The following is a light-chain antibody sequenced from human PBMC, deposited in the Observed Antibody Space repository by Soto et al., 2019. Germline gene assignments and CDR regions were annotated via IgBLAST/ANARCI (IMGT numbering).Light chain of an antibody. Sequence: IQMTQSPSTLSGIPGDRVPIICRASQSISSWLAWYQQKPGKAPKLLIYDASSLESGVPSRFSGSGSGTEFTLTISSLQPDDFATYYCQQYNSYAFGQGTKVDIK. J-gene: IGKJ1*01. V-gene: IGKV1-5*02. CDR2: DAS. CDR3: QQYNSYA. CDR1: QSISSW.